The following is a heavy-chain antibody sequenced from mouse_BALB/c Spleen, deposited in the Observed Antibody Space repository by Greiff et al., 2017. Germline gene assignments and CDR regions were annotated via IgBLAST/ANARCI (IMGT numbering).Heavy chain of an antibody. J-gene: IGHJ3*01. D-gene: IGHD2-3*01. Sequence: VQLKQSGPGLVKPSQSLSLTCTVTGYSITSDYAWNWIRQFPGNKLEWMGYISYSGSTSYNPSLKSRISITRDTSKNQFFLQLNSVTTEDTATYYCARPIYDGYYVFSFAYWGQGTLVTVSA. CDR2: ISYSGST. V-gene: IGHV3-2*02. CDR1: GYSITSDYA. CDR3: ARPIYDGYYVFSFAY.